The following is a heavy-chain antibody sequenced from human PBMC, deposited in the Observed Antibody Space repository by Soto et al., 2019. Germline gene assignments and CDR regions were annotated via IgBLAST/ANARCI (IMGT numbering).Heavy chain of an antibody. CDR2: IDPSDSYT. D-gene: IGHD4-4*01. V-gene: IGHV5-10-1*01. J-gene: IGHJ6*02. CDR1: GYSFTSYW. Sequence: GESLKISCKGSGYSFTSYWISWVRQMPGKGLEWMGRIDPSDSYTNYSPSFQGHVTISADKSISTAYLQWSSLKASDTAMYYCARQGMDYSNLLPYYYYGMDVWGQGTTVTVSS. CDR3: ARQGMDYSNLLPYYYYGMDV.